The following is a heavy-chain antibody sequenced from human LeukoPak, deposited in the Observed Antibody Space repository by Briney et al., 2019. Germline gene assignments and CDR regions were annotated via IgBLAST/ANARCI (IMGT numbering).Heavy chain of an antibody. CDR1: GYTFTSCG. CDR3: ARDGIVGGWSDY. D-gene: IGHD1-26*01. V-gene: IGHV1-18*04. CDR2: ISAYNGNT. Sequence: ASVKVSCKASGYTFTSCGISWVRQAPGQGLEWMGWISAYNGNTNYAQKLQGRVTMTTDTSTSTAYMELRSLRSDDTAVYYCARDGIVGGWSDYGGKEPLVTVPS. J-gene: IGHJ4*02.